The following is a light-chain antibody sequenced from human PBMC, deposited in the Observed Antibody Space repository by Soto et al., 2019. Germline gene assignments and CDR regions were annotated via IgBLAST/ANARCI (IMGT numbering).Light chain of an antibody. CDR1: SSNIGAGFD. V-gene: IGLV1-40*01. CDR3: AAWDDSLKGWV. J-gene: IGLJ3*02. CDR2: DNT. Sequence: QSVLTQPPSVSGAPGQRVTISCTGSSSNIGAGFDVYWYQHLPGTAPKLLIYDNTNRPSGVPDRFSGSKSGTSASLAISGLQSEDEADYYCAAWDDSLKGWVFGGGTKLTVL.